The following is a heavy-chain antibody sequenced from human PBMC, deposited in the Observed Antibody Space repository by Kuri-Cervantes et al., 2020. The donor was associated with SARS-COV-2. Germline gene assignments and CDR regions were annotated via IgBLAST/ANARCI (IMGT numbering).Heavy chain of an antibody. D-gene: IGHD5-18*01. CDR1: GFTFSDYY. J-gene: IGHJ4*02. CDR3: ASLDTAMVRVIDY. CDR2: ISSSGSTI. V-gene: IGHV3-11*04. Sequence: GGSLSLSCAASGFTFSDYYMSWIRQAPGKGLEWVSYISSSGSTIYYADSVKGRFTISRDNAKNSLYLQMNSLRAEDTAVYYCASLDTAMVRVIDYWGQGTLVTVSS.